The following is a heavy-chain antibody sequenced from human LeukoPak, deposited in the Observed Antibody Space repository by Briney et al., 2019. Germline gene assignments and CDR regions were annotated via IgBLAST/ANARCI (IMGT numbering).Heavy chain of an antibody. CDR1: VYTFISYY. J-gene: IGHJ4*02. CDR3: AKSRRNYLNSGDY. V-gene: IGHV1-46*01. CDR2: INPNGGTT. D-gene: IGHD3-16*02. Sequence: ASVKISCKASVYTFISYYMHWVRQAPGQGLEWMGIINPNGGTTGYAQEFQGRVSMTSDTSTSTVYMELSSLRSEDTAVYYCAKSRRNYLNSGDYWGQGTLVTVSS.